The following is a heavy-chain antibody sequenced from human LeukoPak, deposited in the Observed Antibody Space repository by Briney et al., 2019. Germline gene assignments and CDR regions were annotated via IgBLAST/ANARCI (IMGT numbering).Heavy chain of an antibody. J-gene: IGHJ4*02. CDR3: ARDRVGPEGSFDY. Sequence: GGSLRLSCAASGFTFSSYWMTWVRQAPGKGLEWVANIKRDGSEKHYVDSVKGRFTISRDNAKNSMFLQMNSLRAEDTAVYYCARDRVGPEGSFDYWGQGTLVTVSS. V-gene: IGHV3-7*03. CDR2: IKRDGSEK. D-gene: IGHD1-26*01. CDR1: GFTFSSYW.